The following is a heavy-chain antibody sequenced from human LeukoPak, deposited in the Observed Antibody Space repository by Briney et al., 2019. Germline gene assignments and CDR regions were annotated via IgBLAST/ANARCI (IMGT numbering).Heavy chain of an antibody. V-gene: IGHV3-48*03. D-gene: IGHD4-17*01. CDR1: GFTFGSYE. Sequence: GGSLRLSCAASGFTFGSYEMNWVRQAPGKGLEWVSYISSSGSTIYYADSVKGRFTISRDNAKNSLYLQMNSLRAEDTAVYYCARDSSGTVTTEYWGQGTLVTVSS. CDR3: ARDSSGTVTTEY. CDR2: ISSSGSTI. J-gene: IGHJ4*02.